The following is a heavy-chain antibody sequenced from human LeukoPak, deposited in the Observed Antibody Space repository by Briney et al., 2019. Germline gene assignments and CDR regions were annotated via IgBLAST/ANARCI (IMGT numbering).Heavy chain of an antibody. D-gene: IGHD6-19*01. V-gene: IGHV3-64*02. CDR1: AFTFSDYA. J-gene: IGHJ2*01. Sequence: AGGSLRLSCAASAFTFSDYAMHWVRQAQGRELQYVAAISYNGNGIHYAVSVKGRFTTYRDNSQNTLYLQMDSLRPHDMCVYFCARDRCGCRSGWHLCWYFDLWGRGTPVTVAS. CDR3: ARDRCGCRSGWHLCWYFDL. CDR2: ISYNGNGI.